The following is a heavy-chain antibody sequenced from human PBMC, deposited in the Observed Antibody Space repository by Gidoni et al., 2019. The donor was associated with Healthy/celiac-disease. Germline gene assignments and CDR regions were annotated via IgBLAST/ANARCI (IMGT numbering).Heavy chain of an antibody. V-gene: IGHV1-46*01. CDR3: ARDSITMIGRDDAFDI. D-gene: IGHD3-22*01. CDR1: GYTFTSYY. CDR2: INPSGGST. J-gene: IGHJ3*02. Sequence: QVQLVQSGAEVKKPGASVKVSCKASGYTFTSYYMHWVRQAPGQGLEWMGIINPSGGSTSYAQKFQGRVTMTRDTSTSTVYMELSSLRSEDTAVYYCARDSITMIGRDDAFDIWGQGTMVTVSS.